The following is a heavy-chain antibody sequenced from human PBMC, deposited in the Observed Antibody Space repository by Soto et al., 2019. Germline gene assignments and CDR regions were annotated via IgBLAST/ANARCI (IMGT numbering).Heavy chain of an antibody. J-gene: IGHJ4*02. CDR2: IYPGDHET. Sequence: EESLKISCQSSGYTFSNFWIGWVRQLPGKGLEWIGIIYPGDHETRYSPSFHGKVTISADRSINTAYLQWNSLEASDTAFYFCARSARSRPYFAYPAQGALVPGSS. D-gene: IGHD6-13*01. V-gene: IGHV5-51*01. CDR1: GYTFSNFW. CDR3: ARSARSRPYFAY.